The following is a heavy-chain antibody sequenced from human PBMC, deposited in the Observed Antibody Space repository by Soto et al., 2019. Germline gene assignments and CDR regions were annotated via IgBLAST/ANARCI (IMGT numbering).Heavy chain of an antibody. CDR2: ISSNGGST. CDR1: GFTFSSYA. D-gene: IGHD3-9*01. V-gene: IGHV3-64D*08. Sequence: GGSLRLSCSASGFTFSSYAMHWVRQAPGKGLEYVSAISSNGGSTYYADSVKGRFTISRDNSKNTLYLQMSSLRAEDTAVYYCVKLGDILTGYWMGADYYYGMDVWGQGTTVTVSS. CDR3: VKLGDILTGYWMGADYYYGMDV. J-gene: IGHJ6*02.